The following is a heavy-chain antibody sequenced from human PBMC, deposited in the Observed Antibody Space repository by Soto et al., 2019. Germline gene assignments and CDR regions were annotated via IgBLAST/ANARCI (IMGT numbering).Heavy chain of an antibody. J-gene: IGHJ2*01. CDR1: GFNFSSYA. CDR2: ISGSGTST. CDR3: AKDRYCSSTICSYWYFDL. V-gene: IGHV3-23*01. D-gene: IGHD2-2*01. Sequence: EVQLLESGGGLVQPGGSLRLSCAASGFNFSSYAMSWVRQAPGKGLEWVSAISGSGTSTYYADSVKGRFTISRDNSKNTLYLQMNSLRAEDTAVFYCAKDRYCSSTICSYWYFDLLGRGTLVTVSS.